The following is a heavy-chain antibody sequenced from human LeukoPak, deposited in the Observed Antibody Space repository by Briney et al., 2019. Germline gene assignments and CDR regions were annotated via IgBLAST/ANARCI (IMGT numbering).Heavy chain of an antibody. Sequence: GGSLRLSCAASGFSFSSFAMNWVRQAPGKGLEWVSTISASGGSTYYADSVKGRFSISRDNSKNTLYLQVNSLRAEDTAVYFCAKAYSNYFSYSYYYMDVWGKGTMVTVSS. CDR1: GFSFSSFA. V-gene: IGHV3-23*01. J-gene: IGHJ6*03. CDR3: AKAYSNYFSYSYYYMDV. D-gene: IGHD4-11*01. CDR2: ISASGGST.